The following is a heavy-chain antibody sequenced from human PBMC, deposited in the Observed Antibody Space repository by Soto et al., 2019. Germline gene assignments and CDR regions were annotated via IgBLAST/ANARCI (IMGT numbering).Heavy chain of an antibody. V-gene: IGHV1-69*01. CDR3: ARADCSSTSCYKPPYYCYYGMDV. Sequence: QVQLVQSGAEVKKPGSSVKVSCKASAGTFSSYAISWVRQAPGQGLEWMGGIIPIFGTANYAQKFQGRVTITADESTSIAYMELSSLRSEDTAVYYCARADCSSTSCYKPPYYCYYGMDVWGQGTTVTVSS. CDR1: AGTFSSYA. D-gene: IGHD2-2*02. CDR2: IIPIFGTA. J-gene: IGHJ6*02.